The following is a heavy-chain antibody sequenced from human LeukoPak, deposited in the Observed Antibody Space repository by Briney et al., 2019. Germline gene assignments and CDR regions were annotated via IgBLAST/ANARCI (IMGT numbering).Heavy chain of an antibody. J-gene: IGHJ4*02. V-gene: IGHV3-23*01. D-gene: IGHD6-19*01. CDR2: ISGSGGST. Sequence: GALRLSCAASGFTFSSYAMSWVRQAPGKGLEWVSAISGSGGSTYYADSVKGRFTISRDNSKNTLYLQMNSLRAEDTAVYYCAKDGYSSGWYPDYWGQGTLVTVSS. CDR3: AKDGYSSGWYPDY. CDR1: GFTFSSYA.